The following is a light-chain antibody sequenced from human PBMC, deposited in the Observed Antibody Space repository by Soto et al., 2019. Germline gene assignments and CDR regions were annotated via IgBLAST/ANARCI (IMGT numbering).Light chain of an antibody. J-gene: IGKJ1*01. Sequence: DIQMTQSPSTLSVSVGDRVTITCRASQSISSWLAWYQQKPGRAPKLLIYKASSLESGVPSRFSGSGSGTEFTLTISSLQPDDFATYYCQQYNSQWTFGQGTKVDIK. V-gene: IGKV1-5*03. CDR2: KAS. CDR1: QSISSW. CDR3: QQYNSQWT.